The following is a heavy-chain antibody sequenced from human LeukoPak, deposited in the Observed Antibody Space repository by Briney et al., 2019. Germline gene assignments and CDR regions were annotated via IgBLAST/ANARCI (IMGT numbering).Heavy chain of an antibody. CDR3: ARGHYDVLAASYKWTPDY. J-gene: IGHJ4*02. V-gene: IGHV3-21*01. CDR2: ITSGGDYI. Sequence: GGSLRLSCAASGFTFSNYAMGWVRQAPGKGLEWVSSITSGGDYIYYADSVKGRFTTSRDNAKNSLSLQLNSLRVEDTAVYYCARGHYDVLAASYKWTPDYWGQGTLVTVSS. CDR1: GFTFSNYA. D-gene: IGHD3-9*01.